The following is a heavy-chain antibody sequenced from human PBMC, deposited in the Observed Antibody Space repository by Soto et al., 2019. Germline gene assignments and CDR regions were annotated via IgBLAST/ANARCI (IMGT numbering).Heavy chain of an antibody. V-gene: IGHV1-8*01. CDR1: GYAFARFD. J-gene: IGHJ5*02. Sequence: VVSVTGCWKTSGYAFARFDNRWVRQATAQGLEWMGWVNPHSGNTGLAQKFQGRVTMTTNTSISTAYMELSSLISEVPAIYCCARGVLSVNREHSWFGPSGQGTLVTVSS. D-gene: IGHD2-8*01. CDR2: VNPHSGNT. CDR3: ARGVLSVNREHSWFGP.